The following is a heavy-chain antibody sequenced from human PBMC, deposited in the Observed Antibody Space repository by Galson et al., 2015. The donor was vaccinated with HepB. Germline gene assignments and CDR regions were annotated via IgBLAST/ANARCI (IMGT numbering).Heavy chain of an antibody. J-gene: IGHJ4*02. D-gene: IGHD2-21*01. Sequence: SLRLSCAASGFTFSSYAMSWVRQAPGKGLEWVAIISYDGSNKYYADSVKGRFTISRDNSKNTLYLQMISLRNEETAVYYCARAKYQMSLWGYWGQGTLVTVSS. CDR2: ISYDGSNK. CDR3: ARAKYQMSLWGY. CDR1: GFTFSSYA. V-gene: IGHV3-30-3*01.